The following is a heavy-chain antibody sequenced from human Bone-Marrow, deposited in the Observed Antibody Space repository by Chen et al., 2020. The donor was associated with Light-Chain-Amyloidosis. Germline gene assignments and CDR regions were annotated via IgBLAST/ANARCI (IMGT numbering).Heavy chain of an antibody. CDR3: ASTLPLLRYFDWLSYYFDY. Sequence: QLQLQESGPGLVKPSETLSLTCTVSGGSISSSSYYWGWIRQPPGKGLEWIGSIYYSGSTYYNPSLKSRVTISVDTSKNQFSLKLSSVTAEDTAVYYCASTLPLLRYFDWLSYYFDYWGQGTLVTVSS. J-gene: IGHJ4*02. D-gene: IGHD3-9*01. CDR2: IYYSGST. CDR1: GGSISSSSYY. V-gene: IGHV4-39*01.